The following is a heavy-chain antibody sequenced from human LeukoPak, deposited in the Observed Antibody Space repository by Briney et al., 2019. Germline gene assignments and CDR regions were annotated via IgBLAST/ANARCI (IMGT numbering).Heavy chain of an antibody. J-gene: IGHJ3*02. V-gene: IGHV4-59*02. Sequence: SETLSLTCTVSGGSVSSYYWSWIRQPPGKGLEWIGYIYYSGSTNYNPSLKSRVTISVDTSKNQFSLKLSSVTAADTAVYYCARGGTGEFDAFDIWGQGTMVTVSS. CDR2: IYYSGST. CDR3: ARGGTGEFDAFDI. CDR1: GGSVSSYY. D-gene: IGHD3-10*01.